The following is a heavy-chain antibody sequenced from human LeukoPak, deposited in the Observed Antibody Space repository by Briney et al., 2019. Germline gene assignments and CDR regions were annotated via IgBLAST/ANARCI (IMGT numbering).Heavy chain of an antibody. J-gene: IGHJ4*02. CDR3: ARDNYGPLDY. CDR2: IDPNSGGT. V-gene: IGHV1-2*02. CDR1: GYSFTALY. Sequence: GASVKVSCLVSGYSFTALYIHWVRQAPGQGLEWMGWIDPNSGGTRSAHKFRGRVTMTRDASINTVYMDLSGLGSDDTAIYFCARDNYGPLDYWGQGTLVAVSP. D-gene: IGHD3-16*01.